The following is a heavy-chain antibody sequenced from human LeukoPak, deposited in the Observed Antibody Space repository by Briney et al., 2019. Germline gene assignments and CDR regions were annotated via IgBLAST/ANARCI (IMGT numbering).Heavy chain of an antibody. J-gene: IGHJ4*02. V-gene: IGHV1-46*01. D-gene: IGHD6-13*01. CDR2: IDPSGGST. CDR1: GYSFTSYY. CDR3: ARGGRAGVVWGYSDY. Sequence: ASVKVSCKASGYSFTSYYMQWLRQAPGQGLEWMGIIDPSGGSTGYAQRFQGRVTMTSDTSTSTVYMDLSSLTSEDTAVYYCARGGRAGVVWGYSDYWGQGTLVTVSS.